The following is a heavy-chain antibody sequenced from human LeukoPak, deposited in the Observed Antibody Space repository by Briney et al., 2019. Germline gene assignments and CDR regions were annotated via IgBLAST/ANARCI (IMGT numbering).Heavy chain of an antibody. CDR1: KFAFSSYA. Sequence: GGSLRLSCAASKFAFSSYAMSWVRQAPGKGLEWVSAISGGGGNTYYADSVKGRFTISRDNSKNTLYLQMNSLRAEDTAVYYCGKNRYSGSLSPFDIWGQGAMVTVSS. V-gene: IGHV3-23*01. CDR2: ISGGGGNT. D-gene: IGHD1-26*01. CDR3: GKNRYSGSLSPFDI. J-gene: IGHJ3*02.